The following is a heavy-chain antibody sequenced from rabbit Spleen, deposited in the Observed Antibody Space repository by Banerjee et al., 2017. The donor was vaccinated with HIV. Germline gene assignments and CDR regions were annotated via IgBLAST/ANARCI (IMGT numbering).Heavy chain of an antibody. CDR1: GFSFSSNW. CDR3: ARGDGGYAFNL. V-gene: IGHV1S45*01. CDR2: IDTSDGDT. J-gene: IGHJ4*01. Sequence: LEESGGGLVKPGGTLTLTCTVSGFSFSSNWICWVRQAPGKGLEWIACIDTSDGDTDYANWPKGRFTISKTSSTTVTLQMTSLTAADTATYFCARGDGGYAFNLWGQGTLVTVS. D-gene: IGHD6-1*01.